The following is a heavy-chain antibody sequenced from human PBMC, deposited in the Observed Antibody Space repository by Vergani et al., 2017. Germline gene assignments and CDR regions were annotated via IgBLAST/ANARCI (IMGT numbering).Heavy chain of an antibody. Sequence: QVQLQQSGPGLVKPSQTLSLTCAISGDSVSSNSAAWNWIRQSPSRGLEWLGRTYYRSKWYNDYAVSVKRRITINPDTSKNQFSLQLNSVTAADTAVYYCARGSRQIYSSGWFPDYWGQGTLVTVSS. D-gene: IGHD6-19*01. V-gene: IGHV6-1*01. CDR2: TYYRSKWYN. J-gene: IGHJ4*02. CDR3: ARGSRQIYSSGWFPDY. CDR1: GDSVSSNSAA.